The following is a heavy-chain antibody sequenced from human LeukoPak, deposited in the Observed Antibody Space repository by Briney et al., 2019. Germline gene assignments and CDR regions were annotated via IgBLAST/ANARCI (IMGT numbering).Heavy chain of an antibody. CDR2: IYYSGST. D-gene: IGHD2-15*01. Sequence: PSQTLSLTCTVSGGSISSGDYYWSWIRQPPGKGLEWIGYIYYSGSTYYNPSLKSRVTTSVDTSKNQFSLKLSSVTAADTAVYYCARYCSGGSCSADAFDIWGQGTMVTVSS. CDR1: GGSISSGDYY. J-gene: IGHJ3*02. V-gene: IGHV4-30-4*08. CDR3: ARYCSGGSCSADAFDI.